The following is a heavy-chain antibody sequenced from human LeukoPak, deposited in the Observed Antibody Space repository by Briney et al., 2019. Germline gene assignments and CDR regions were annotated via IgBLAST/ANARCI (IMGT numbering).Heavy chain of an antibody. D-gene: IGHD6-13*01. CDR3: ARDSSSWGGWFDP. CDR2: IYYSGST. Sequence: SETLSLTCTVSGGSISSYYWSWIRKPPGKGLEWIGYIYYSGSTNYNPSLKSRVTISVDTSKNQFSLKLSSVTAADTAVYYCARDSSSWGGWFDPWGQGTLVTVSS. J-gene: IGHJ5*02. V-gene: IGHV4-59*01. CDR1: GGSISSYY.